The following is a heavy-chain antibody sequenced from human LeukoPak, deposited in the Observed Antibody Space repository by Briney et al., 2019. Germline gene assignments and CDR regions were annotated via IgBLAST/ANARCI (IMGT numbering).Heavy chain of an antibody. CDR3: ARGGYYYGMDV. J-gene: IGHJ6*02. CDR2: IYYSGST. Sequence: PSETLSLTCTVSGGSISSYYWSWLRQPPGKGLEWIGYIYYSGSTNYNPSLKSRVTISVDTSKNQFSLKLSSVTAADTAVYYCARGGYYYGMDVWGQGTTVTVSS. CDR1: GGSISSYY. V-gene: IGHV4-59*01.